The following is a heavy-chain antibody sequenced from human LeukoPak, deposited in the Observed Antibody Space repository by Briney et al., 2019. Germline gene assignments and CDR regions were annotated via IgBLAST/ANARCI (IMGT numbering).Heavy chain of an antibody. D-gene: IGHD2-2*01. CDR3: ARVGYCSSTSCPTNVDY. Sequence: GGSLRLSCAASGFTFSSYGMHWVRQAPGKGLEWVAFIRYDGSNKYYADSVKGRFTISRDNSKNTVYLQMNSLRAEDTAVYYCARVGYCSSTSCPTNVDYWGQGTLVTVSS. CDR2: IRYDGSNK. J-gene: IGHJ4*02. CDR1: GFTFSSYG. V-gene: IGHV3-30*02.